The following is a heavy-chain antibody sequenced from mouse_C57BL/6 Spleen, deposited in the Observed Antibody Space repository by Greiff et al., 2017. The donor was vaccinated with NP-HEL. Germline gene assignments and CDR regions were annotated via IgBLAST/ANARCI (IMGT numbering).Heavy chain of an antibody. CDR1: GFSLTSYG. J-gene: IGHJ4*01. Sequence: LQESGPGLVQPSQSLSITCTVSGFSLTSYGVHWVRQSPGKGLEWLGVIWSGGSTDYNAAFISRLSISKDNSKSQVFFKMNSLQADDTAIYYCARNMIYDGYYEYAMDYWGQGTSVTVSS. CDR2: IWSGGST. V-gene: IGHV2-2*01. D-gene: IGHD2-3*01. CDR3: ARNMIYDGYYEYAMDY.